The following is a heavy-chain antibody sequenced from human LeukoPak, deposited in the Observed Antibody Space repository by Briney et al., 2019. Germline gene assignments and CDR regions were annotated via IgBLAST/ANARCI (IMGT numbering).Heavy chain of an antibody. D-gene: IGHD6-13*01. Sequence: GGSLRLSCAASGFTFSSYGMHWVRQAPGKGLEWVAVISYDGSNKYYADSVKGRFTISRDNSKNTLYLQMNSLRAEDTAVYCCARVGSIAAAVYYGMDGWGQGATVSVSS. CDR3: ARVGSIAAAVYYGMDG. V-gene: IGHV3-30*03. J-gene: IGHJ6*02. CDR2: ISYDGSNK. CDR1: GFTFSSYG.